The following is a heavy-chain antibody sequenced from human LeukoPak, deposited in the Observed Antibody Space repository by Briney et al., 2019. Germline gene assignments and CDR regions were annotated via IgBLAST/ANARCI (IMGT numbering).Heavy chain of an antibody. CDR3: ASSVYQLNPSDY. J-gene: IGHJ4*02. Sequence: SVKVSCKASGGTFSSYAISWVRQAPGQGLEWMGGIIPIFGTANYAQKFQGRVTITADESTSAAYMELSSLRSEDTAVYYCASSVYQLNPSDYWGQGTLVTVSS. V-gene: IGHV1-69*13. D-gene: IGHD2-2*01. CDR2: IIPIFGTA. CDR1: GGTFSSYA.